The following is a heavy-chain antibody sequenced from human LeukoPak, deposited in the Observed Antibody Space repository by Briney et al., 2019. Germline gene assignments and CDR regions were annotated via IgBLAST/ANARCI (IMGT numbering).Heavy chain of an antibody. CDR3: ARGKTGYSSDWYSGIDY. J-gene: IGHJ4*02. CDR2: ISSDGTKI. V-gene: IGHV3-30*04. CDR1: GFGFNNYA. Sequence: GRSLRLSCAASGFGFNNYALHWVRQAPGKGLEWVAVISSDGTKIYYADSVRGRSTISRDNSRNTLYLQMKNLRAEETAVYYCARGKTGYSSDWYSGIDYWGQGTLVTVSS. D-gene: IGHD6-13*01.